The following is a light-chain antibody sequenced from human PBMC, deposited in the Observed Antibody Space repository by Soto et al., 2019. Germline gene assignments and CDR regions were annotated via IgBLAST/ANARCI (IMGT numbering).Light chain of an antibody. J-gene: IGLJ3*02. V-gene: IGLV2-14*03. CDR1: SSDVGRYDY. Sequence: QSALTQPASVSGSPGQSITISCTGTSSDVGRYDYVSWYQQHPDKAPELMIYDVTNRPSGVSNRFSGSKSGNTASLTISGLQAEDEADYYCSSYTSSNTVVFGGGTKLTVL. CDR3: SSYTSSNTVV. CDR2: DVT.